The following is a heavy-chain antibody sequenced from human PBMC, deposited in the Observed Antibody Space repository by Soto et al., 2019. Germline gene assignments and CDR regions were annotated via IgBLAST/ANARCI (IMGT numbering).Heavy chain of an antibody. CDR2: IYYSGTT. CDR1: GGSVSSGGYY. D-gene: IGHD2-8*01. J-gene: IGHJ4*02. Sequence: PSCTLSLTCTISGGSVSSGGYYWSWIRQHPGTGLEWIGYIYYSGTTYFNPSLKSRASISLDTSKNEFSLKLTSVTAADTAVYYCARRALPQCINGVCYKDGFWDYWGQGALVTVSS. V-gene: IGHV4-31*03. CDR3: ARRALPQCINGVCYKDGFWDY.